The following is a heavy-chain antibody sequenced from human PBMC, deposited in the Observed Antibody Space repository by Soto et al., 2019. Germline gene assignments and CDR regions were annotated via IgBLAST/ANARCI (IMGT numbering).Heavy chain of an antibody. CDR1: GGTFSSYP. J-gene: IGHJ6*02. CDR3: ARVGHITNYGMAV. CDR2: IIPFFGTS. V-gene: IGHV1-69*01. D-gene: IGHD1-26*01. Sequence: QVQLVQSGAEVKKPGSSVKVSCGASGGTFSSYPINWVRHAPGQGLEWMGGIIPFFGTSNYAQKFQGRVTITADESTSKAYMELRSLRSEDTAVYYCARVGHITNYGMAVWGQGTTVTVSS.